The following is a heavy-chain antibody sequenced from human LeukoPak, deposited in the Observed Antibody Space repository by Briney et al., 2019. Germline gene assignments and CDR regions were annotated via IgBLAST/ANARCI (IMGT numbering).Heavy chain of an antibody. Sequence: PSETLSLTCTVSGVSIRSYHWSWIRQPPGKGLEWIGHIHYIGRTNYNPPLRRRVTLSVDTSKNQFSLKLTSVTAADTAVYYCAKHEGTAGPFASWGQGTLVTVSS. V-gene: IGHV4-59*08. CDR1: GVSIRSYH. D-gene: IGHD6-13*01. CDR2: IHYIGRT. CDR3: AKHEGTAGPFAS. J-gene: IGHJ4*02.